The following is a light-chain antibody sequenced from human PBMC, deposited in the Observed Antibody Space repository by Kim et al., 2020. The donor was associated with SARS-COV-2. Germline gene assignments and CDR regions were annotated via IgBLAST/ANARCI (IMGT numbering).Light chain of an antibody. CDR3: QQSYTTLWT. V-gene: IGKV1-39*01. CDR2: AAS. J-gene: IGKJ1*01. Sequence: DIQMTQSPSSLSASVGDRVTITCRASQSISSYLNWYQQIAGKPPKVLIYAASTLESGVPSRFSGSGFGTDFTLTITSLQPEDSATYYCQQSYTTLWTFGQGTKVDIK. CDR1: QSISSY.